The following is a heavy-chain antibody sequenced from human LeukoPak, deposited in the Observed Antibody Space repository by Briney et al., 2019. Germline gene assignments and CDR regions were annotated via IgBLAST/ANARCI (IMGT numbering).Heavy chain of an antibody. V-gene: IGHV4-31*03. CDR1: GGSISSGGYY. Sequence: PSQNLSLTCTVSGGSISSGGYYWSWIRQHPGKVLEWIGYIYYSGSTYYNPSLKSRVTISVDTSKNQFSLKLSSVTAADTAVDYCARTAAAGPGWFDPWGQGTLVSVSS. J-gene: IGHJ5*02. CDR2: IYYSGST. CDR3: ARTAAAGPGWFDP. D-gene: IGHD6-13*01.